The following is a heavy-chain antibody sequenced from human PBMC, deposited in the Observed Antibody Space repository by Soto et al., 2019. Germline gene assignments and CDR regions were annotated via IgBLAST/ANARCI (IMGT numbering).Heavy chain of an antibody. Sequence: SETLSLTCTVSGGSISSYYWSWIRQPPGKGLEWIGYIYYSGSTNYNPSLKSRVTISVDTSKNQFSPKLSSVTAADTAVYYCARADYGDYVGFDYWGQGTLVTVSS. CDR3: ARADYGDYVGFDY. J-gene: IGHJ4*02. D-gene: IGHD4-17*01. CDR2: IYYSGST. CDR1: GGSISSYY. V-gene: IGHV4-59*01.